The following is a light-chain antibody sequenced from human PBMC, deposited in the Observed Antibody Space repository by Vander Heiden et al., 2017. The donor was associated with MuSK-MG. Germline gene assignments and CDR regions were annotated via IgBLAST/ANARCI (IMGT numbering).Light chain of an antibody. CDR1: SSDVGFYNL. CDR3: CSYADGGMV. J-gene: IGLJ3*02. V-gene: IGLV2-23*02. Sequence: QSALTQPASVSGSPGQSITISCTGTSSDVGFYNLVSWYQQHPGKAPKLMIYEVSKRPSGVSYRFSAFKSGNTASLTISGLQAEDEADYYCCSYADGGMVFGGGTKLTVL. CDR2: EVS.